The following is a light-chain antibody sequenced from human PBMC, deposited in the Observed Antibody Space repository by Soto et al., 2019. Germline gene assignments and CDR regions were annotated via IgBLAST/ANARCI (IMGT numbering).Light chain of an antibody. V-gene: IGKV1-5*01. CDR2: DVS. CDR1: QSINNL. J-gene: IGKJ4*01. Sequence: DVHMTQSPSTLSASVGDRVTITCRASQSINNLLAWYQQKPGKAPKFLIYDVSTLESGVPSRFSGSGSGTEFTLTISSLQPEHFATYDFQQYDSYPLSFAGGTKVDIK. CDR3: QQYDSYPLS.